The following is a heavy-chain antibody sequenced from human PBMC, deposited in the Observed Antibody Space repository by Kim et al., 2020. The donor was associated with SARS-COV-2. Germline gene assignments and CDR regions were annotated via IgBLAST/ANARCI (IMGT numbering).Heavy chain of an antibody. CDR2: IYYSGYT. D-gene: IGHD3-22*01. CDR3: ARKTYYDSTVYFDF. CDR1: GGSITSYH. J-gene: IGHJ4*02. Sequence: SETLSLTCSVSGGSITSYHWHWIRQPPGKGLEWIGYIYYSGYTTYNPSLKSRVTISVDTSKNQFSLNLRSLTAAYTAVYYCARKTYYDSTVYFDFWGQG. V-gene: IGHV4-59*01.